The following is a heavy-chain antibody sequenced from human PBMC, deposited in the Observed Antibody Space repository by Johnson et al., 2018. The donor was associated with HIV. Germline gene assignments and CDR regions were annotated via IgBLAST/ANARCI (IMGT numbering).Heavy chain of an antibody. J-gene: IGHJ3*02. D-gene: IGHD4-11*01. CDR1: GFTFSSYA. CDR2: ISYDGSNK. Sequence: QVQLVESGGGLVQPGGSLRLSCAASGFTFSSYAMHWVRQAPGKGLEWVAVISYDGSNKYYADSVKGRFTISRDSSKNTLYLEMNTLRAEDTAVYYCAREKTTPDACDIWGQGTMVTVSS. V-gene: IGHV3-30*04. CDR3: AREKTTPDACDI.